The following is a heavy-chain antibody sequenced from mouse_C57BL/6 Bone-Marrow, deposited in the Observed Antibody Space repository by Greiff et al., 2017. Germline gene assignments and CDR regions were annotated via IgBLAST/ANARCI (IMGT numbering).Heavy chain of an antibody. CDR2: ISSVGYYT. CDR3: ARNRCDMDY. CDR1: GFTFSSYG. V-gene: IGHV5-6*01. Sequence: EVQVVESGGGLVQPGGSLKLSCAASGFTFSSYGMSWVRQTPGKRPEWVAIISSVGYYTYYPDSVTGRFTISRDNAKNTLYLQMSSMKYEDRDMYYGARNRCDMDYWGKGTSVTVSS. J-gene: IGHJ4*01.